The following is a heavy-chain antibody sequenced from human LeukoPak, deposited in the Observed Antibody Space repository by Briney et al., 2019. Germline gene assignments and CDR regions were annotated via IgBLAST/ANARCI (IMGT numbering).Heavy chain of an antibody. J-gene: IGHJ4*02. D-gene: IGHD1-26*01. CDR3: ARTGGSQGGNY. Sequence: QPGGSLRLSCAASGFTFSSYEMNWVRQAPGKGLEWVSYISSSGSTIYYADSVKGRFTISRDNSKNTLYLQMNSLRAEDTAVYYCARTGGSQGGNYWGQGTLVTVSS. V-gene: IGHV3-48*03. CDR1: GFTFSSYE. CDR2: ISSSGSTI.